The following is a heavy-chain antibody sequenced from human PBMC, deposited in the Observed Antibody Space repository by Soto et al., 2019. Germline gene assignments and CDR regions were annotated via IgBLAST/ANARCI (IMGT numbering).Heavy chain of an antibody. J-gene: IGHJ6*02. Sequence: SETLSLTCTVSGGSISSGGCYWNWIRQHPGKALEWIGYISYSGSTYYNPSLKSRITISVDTSKNQFSLKLSSVTAADTAVYYCARVKITPGYYHSGIAVCGQGTSVTVSS. D-gene: IGHD1-20*01. CDR1: GGSISSGGCY. V-gene: IGHV4-31*03. CDR3: ARVKITPGYYHSGIAV. CDR2: ISYSGST.